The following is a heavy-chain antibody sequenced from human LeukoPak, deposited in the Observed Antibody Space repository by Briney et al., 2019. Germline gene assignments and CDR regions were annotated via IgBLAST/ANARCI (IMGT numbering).Heavy chain of an antibody. V-gene: IGHV1-18*01. CDR3: ARDGGYNPGRDAFDI. CDR1: GYIFTTYS. CDR2: ISGYNGNT. J-gene: IGHJ3*02. D-gene: IGHD5-18*01. Sequence: GASVKVSCKHSGYIFTTYSISWVRRAPGQGLEWMGWISGYNGNTNYAQKFQGRVTVTKDTSTSTVYMELRSLRSDDTAVYYCARDGGYNPGRDAFDIWGQGTMVTVSS.